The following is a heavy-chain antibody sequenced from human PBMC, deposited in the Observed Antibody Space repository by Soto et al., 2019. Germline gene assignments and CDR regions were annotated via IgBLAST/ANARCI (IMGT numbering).Heavy chain of an antibody. CDR3: ARDPLRDSSGWTNTRPGAFDI. J-gene: IGHJ3*02. Sequence: GGSLRLSCAASGFTFSSYSMNWVRQAPGKGLEWVSSISSSSSYIYYADSVKGRFTISRDNAKNSLYLQMNSLRAEDTAVYYCARDPLRDSSGWTNTRPGAFDIWGQGTMVTVSS. D-gene: IGHD6-19*01. V-gene: IGHV3-21*01. CDR2: ISSSSSYI. CDR1: GFTFSSYS.